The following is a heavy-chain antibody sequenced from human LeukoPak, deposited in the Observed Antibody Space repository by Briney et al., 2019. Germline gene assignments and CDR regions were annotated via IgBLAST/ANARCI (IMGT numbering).Heavy chain of an antibody. J-gene: IGHJ4*02. Sequence: GGSLRLSCAASGFTFSSYSMNWVRQAPGKGLEWVSYISSSGSTIYYADSVKGRFTISRDNAKNSLYLQMNSLRAEDTAVYYCARFWTYSSSWYIFDYWGQGTLVTVSS. V-gene: IGHV3-48*04. CDR3: ARFWTYSSSWYIFDY. CDR2: ISSSGSTI. CDR1: GFTFSSYS. D-gene: IGHD6-13*01.